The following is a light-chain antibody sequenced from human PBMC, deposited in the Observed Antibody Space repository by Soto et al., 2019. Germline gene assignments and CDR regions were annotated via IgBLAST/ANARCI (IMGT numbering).Light chain of an antibody. CDR1: SSDVGVYNF. J-gene: IGLJ1*01. CDR3: SSYTTTSTYV. V-gene: IGLV2-14*03. Sequence: QSALTQPDSGSGSPGQSIAISCTGTSSDVGVYNFVSWYQQLPGKAPQLIIFDVSDRPSGVSNRFSGSKSGNTASLTISGLQAEDEADYYCSSYTTTSTYVFGTGTKLTVL. CDR2: DVS.